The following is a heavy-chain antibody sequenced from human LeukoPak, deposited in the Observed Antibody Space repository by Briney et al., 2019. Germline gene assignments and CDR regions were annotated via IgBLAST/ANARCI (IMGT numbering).Heavy chain of an antibody. D-gene: IGHD2-15*01. CDR2: MRRDGNEI. Sequence: GGSLRLSCSASGFTFSTYWMSWVRQAPGKGLEWVANMRRDGNEIYYLDSVRGRFTISRDNAKNSLYLQMNSLRAEDTAVYYCARDRWELLSNSYHYCGLDVWGQGTTVTVSS. V-gene: IGHV3-7*01. J-gene: IGHJ6*02. CDR3: ARDRWELLSNSYHYCGLDV. CDR1: GFTFSTYW.